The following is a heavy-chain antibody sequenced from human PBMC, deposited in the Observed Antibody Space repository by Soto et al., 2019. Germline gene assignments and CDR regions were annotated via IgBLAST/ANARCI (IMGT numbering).Heavy chain of an antibody. D-gene: IGHD6-19*01. CDR3: ARDHAGRGWFRFDQ. CDR2: ISAYNGDT. Sequence: QVQLVQSGAEVKKPGASVRVSCKTSGYTFTRYSISWVRQAPGQGLEWMGWISAYNGDTSYAQNLQGRVTMTTDAYPSKASMEQGSLRADDTAMYYCARDHAGRGWFRFDQWGQGTLVTVSS. J-gene: IGHJ4*02. V-gene: IGHV1-18*01. CDR1: GYTFTRYS.